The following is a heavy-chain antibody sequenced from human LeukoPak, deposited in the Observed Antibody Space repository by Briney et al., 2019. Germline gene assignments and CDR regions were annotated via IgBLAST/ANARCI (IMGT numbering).Heavy chain of an antibody. J-gene: IGHJ4*02. Sequence: ASVKVSCKASGYTFTSYYMHWVRQAPGQGLEWTGIINPSGADTIYAQRFQGRVTMTRDTSTSTVYVDLISLTFEDTAVYYCAREANSPDYWGQGTLVTVSS. CDR3: AREANSPDY. D-gene: IGHD6-13*01. CDR2: INPSGADT. V-gene: IGHV1-46*01. CDR1: GYTFTSYY.